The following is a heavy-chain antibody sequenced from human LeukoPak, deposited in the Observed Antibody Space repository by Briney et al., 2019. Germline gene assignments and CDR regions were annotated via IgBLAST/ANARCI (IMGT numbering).Heavy chain of an antibody. CDR3: VRDRNDFWSGFLY. V-gene: IGHV1-2*02. CDR2: INPDSGGT. D-gene: IGHD3-3*01. CDR1: GNTFTYYY. Sequence: ASVKVSCKASGNTFTYYYFHWVRQAPGQGLEWMCWINPDSGGTGYAEKFKGRVTLTRDRTISTVYMEMSSLRSDDTAIYYCVRDRNDFWSGFLYWGQGTLVTVSS. J-gene: IGHJ4*02.